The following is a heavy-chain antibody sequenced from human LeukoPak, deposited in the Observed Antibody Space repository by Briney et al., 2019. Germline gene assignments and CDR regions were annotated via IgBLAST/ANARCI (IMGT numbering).Heavy chain of an antibody. CDR1: GFTFRTYG. J-gene: IGHJ4*02. V-gene: IGHV3-33*01. Sequence: GRSLRLSCAASGFTFRTYGMHWVRQAPGKGLEWVAIIWYDGSTKYYAESVKGRFTISRDNSKNMLYLQMNSLRAEDTAVYYCARVSDYSNYFDFWGQGTLVTVSS. D-gene: IGHD4-11*01. CDR3: ARVSDYSNYFDF. CDR2: IWYDGSTK.